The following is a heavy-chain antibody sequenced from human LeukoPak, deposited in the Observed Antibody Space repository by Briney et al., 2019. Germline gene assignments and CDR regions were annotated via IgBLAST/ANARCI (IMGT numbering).Heavy chain of an antibody. CDR2: IYSGGST. J-gene: IGHJ4*02. CDR1: GFDFYNFA. D-gene: IGHD2-15*01. V-gene: IGHV3-23*03. CDR3: AKDLQGPKGVVVVAATCVDY. Sequence: GGSLRLSCAASGFDFYNFALSWVRQAPGKGLEWVSVIYSGGSTYYADSVKGRFTISRDNSKNTLYLQMNSLRAEDTAVYYCAKDLQGPKGVVVVAATCVDYWGQGTLVTVSS.